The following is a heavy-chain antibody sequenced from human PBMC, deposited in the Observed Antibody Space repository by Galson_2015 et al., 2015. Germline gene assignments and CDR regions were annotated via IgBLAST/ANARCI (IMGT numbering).Heavy chain of an antibody. CDR3: ARLSLVAHNWFDP. J-gene: IGHJ5*02. V-gene: IGHV3-7*03. CDR2: IKEDGSES. CDR1: GFTFSTYW. D-gene: IGHD2-2*01. Sequence: SLRLSCAASGFTFSTYWMSWVRQAPGKGLEWVANIKEDGSESHYVDSLKGRFTIYRDNAKKSLYLQMSSLRAEDTAVSYCARLSLVAHNWFDPWGQGTLVTVSS.